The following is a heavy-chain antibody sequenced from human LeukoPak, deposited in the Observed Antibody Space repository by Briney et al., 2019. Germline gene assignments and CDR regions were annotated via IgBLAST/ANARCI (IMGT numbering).Heavy chain of an antibody. Sequence: PSETLSLTCAVYSGSFSGYYWSWIRQPPGEGLEWIGEINHSGSTNYNPSLKSRVTISVDTSKNQFSLKLSSVTAADTAVYYCARFKNRNYYYYMDVWGKGTPVTVSS. CDR3: ARFKNRNYYYYMDV. CDR2: INHSGST. V-gene: IGHV4-34*01. J-gene: IGHJ6*03. D-gene: IGHD1-14*01. CDR1: SGSFSGYY.